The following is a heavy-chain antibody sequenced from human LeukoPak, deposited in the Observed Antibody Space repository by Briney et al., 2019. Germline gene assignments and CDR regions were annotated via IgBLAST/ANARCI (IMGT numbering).Heavy chain of an antibody. J-gene: IGHJ4*02. CDR3: AREALDYYFGY. Sequence: SVKGRFTISRDNAKNSLYLQMNSLRAEDTAVYYCAREALDYYFGYWGQGTLVTVSS. V-gene: IGHV3-21*01. D-gene: IGHD3-3*02.